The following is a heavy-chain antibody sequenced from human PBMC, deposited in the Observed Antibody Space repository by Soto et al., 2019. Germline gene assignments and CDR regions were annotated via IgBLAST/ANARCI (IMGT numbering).Heavy chain of an antibody. CDR1: GYIFTAYG. CDR2: VSTNDDRT. V-gene: IGHV1-18*01. D-gene: IGHD3-22*01. Sequence: QVQLVQSGPEVKMPGASVKVSCKTSGYIFTAYGLAWLRQAPGQRPEWMGWVSTNDDRTNYAQKFQGRVTMTTDRSTTTTSIELRSLRPDDTAVYYCARELNTESGAYYSFAFWGQGTLVTVSS. J-gene: IGHJ4*02. CDR3: ARELNTESGAYYSFAF.